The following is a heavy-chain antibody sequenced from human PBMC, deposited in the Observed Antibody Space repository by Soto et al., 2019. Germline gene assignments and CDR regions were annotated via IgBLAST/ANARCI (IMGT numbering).Heavy chain of an antibody. CDR1: GGSFSGYS. CDR2: INHSGSI. Sequence: QVQLQQWGAGLLKPSETLSLTCAVHGGSFSGYSWGWIRQPPGKGLEWIGEINHSGSIAYNPSLQRRVTMSGDTSKSQFSLNLSSVTAADTAVYYCARNRAFDIWGQGTMVTVSS. CDR3: ARNRAFDI. J-gene: IGHJ3*02. V-gene: IGHV4-34*02.